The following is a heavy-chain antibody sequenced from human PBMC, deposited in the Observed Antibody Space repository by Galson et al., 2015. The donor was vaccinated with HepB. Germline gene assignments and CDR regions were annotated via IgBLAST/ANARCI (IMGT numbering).Heavy chain of an antibody. CDR1: GFSFSSCA. D-gene: IGHD2-2*01. CDR2: ISYDGSNK. CDR3: ARSDGVVVVTSTFDP. Sequence: SLRLSCAASGFSFSSCAMHWVRQAPGKGLGWVSVISYDGSNKYYADSVKGRFTISRDDSKNTLYLQMNSLRPEDTAVYYFARSDGVVVVTSTFDPWGQGTLVTVSS. J-gene: IGHJ5*02. V-gene: IGHV3-30-3*01.